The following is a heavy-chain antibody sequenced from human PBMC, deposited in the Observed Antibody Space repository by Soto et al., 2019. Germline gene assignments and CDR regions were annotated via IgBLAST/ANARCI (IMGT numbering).Heavy chain of an antibody. J-gene: IGHJ3*02. V-gene: IGHV5-51*01. D-gene: IGHD3-10*01. Sequence: GESLKISCTVYADSFSTYWLGWVRQMPGKGLEWMGVIYPGDSDTRYSPSFEGQVSISADKSTSTASLQGYSQKASVTAIYYCAKHLTEINYGDKGPKDAFDNWGQGTMVTVSS. CDR2: IYPGDSDT. CDR3: AKHLTEINYGDKGPKDAFDN. CDR1: ADSFSTYW.